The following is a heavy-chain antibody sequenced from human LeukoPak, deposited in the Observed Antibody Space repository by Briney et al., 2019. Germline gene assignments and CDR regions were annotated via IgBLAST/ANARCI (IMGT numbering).Heavy chain of an antibody. Sequence: SETLSLTCAVYGGSFSGYYWSWIRQPPGKGLEWIGEINHSGSTNYNPSLKSRVTISVDTSKNQFSLKLSSVAAADTAVYYCARGAGGKIVVVPAAIRNNWFDPWGQGTLVTVSS. V-gene: IGHV4-34*01. D-gene: IGHD2-2*02. J-gene: IGHJ5*02. CDR1: GGSFSGYY. CDR3: ARGAGGKIVVVPAAIRNNWFDP. CDR2: INHSGST.